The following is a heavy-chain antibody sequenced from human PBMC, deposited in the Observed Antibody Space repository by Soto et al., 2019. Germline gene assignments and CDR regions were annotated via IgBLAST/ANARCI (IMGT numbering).Heavy chain of an antibody. D-gene: IGHD6-6*01. J-gene: IGHJ3*02. V-gene: IGHV1-2*02. CDR2: INPNSGGT. CDR1: GYTFTCYY. Sequence: XSVKVSCKASGYTFTCYYMHWVRQAPGQGLEWMGWINPNSGGTNYAQKFQGRVTMTRDTSISTAYMEPSRLRSDDTAVYYCARSGMQLTGGAFDIWGQGTMVTVSS. CDR3: ARSGMQLTGGAFDI.